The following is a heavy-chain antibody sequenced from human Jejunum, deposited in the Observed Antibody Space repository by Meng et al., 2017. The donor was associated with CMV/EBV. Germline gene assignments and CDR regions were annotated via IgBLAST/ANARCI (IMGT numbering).Heavy chain of an antibody. D-gene: IGHD1/OR15-1a*01. CDR2: INSDGSDT. J-gene: IGHJ4*02. V-gene: IGHV3-74*01. CDR1: GFTFSRNW. Sequence: EGQWGGSWGGLVQPGGSLSLSCAASGFTFSRNWMHWVRQAPGKGLVWVSHINSDGSDTNYADSVKGRFTISRDNAKNTLYLQMNSLRDEDTAVYYCARVEQEMCWGQGTLVTVSS. CDR3: ARVEQEMC.